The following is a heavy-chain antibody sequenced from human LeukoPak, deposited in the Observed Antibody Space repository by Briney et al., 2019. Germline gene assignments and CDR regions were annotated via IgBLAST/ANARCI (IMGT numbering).Heavy chain of an antibody. Sequence: ASVKVSCKVSGYTLTESSMQWVRQAPGKGLEWMGGFDPEDGETIYAQKFQGRVTMTEDTSTDTAYMELSSLRSEDTAVYYCATTPYYYDSSGSGYYWGQGTLVTVSS. CDR2: FDPEDGET. D-gene: IGHD3-22*01. J-gene: IGHJ4*02. CDR1: GYTLTESS. CDR3: ATTPYYYDSSGSGYY. V-gene: IGHV1-24*01.